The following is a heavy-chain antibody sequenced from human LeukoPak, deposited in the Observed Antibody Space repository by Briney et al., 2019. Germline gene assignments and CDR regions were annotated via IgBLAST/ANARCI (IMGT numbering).Heavy chain of an antibody. J-gene: IGHJ4*02. Sequence: GSLKLSCAASGFTLSSYNMNWVRQAPGKGLEGVSYINRSSSTTYYADSVKGRFTISRDNSKNTLYLQMSSLRAEDTAVYYCAKVGDYYGSGKYSNFDYWGQGTLVTVSS. CDR1: GFTLSSYN. CDR2: INRSSSTT. V-gene: IGHV3-48*01. D-gene: IGHD3-10*01. CDR3: AKVGDYYGSGKYSNFDY.